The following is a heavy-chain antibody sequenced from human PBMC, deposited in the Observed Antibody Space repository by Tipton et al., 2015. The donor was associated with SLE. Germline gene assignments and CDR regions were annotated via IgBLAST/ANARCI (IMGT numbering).Heavy chain of an antibody. V-gene: IGHV1-69*18. CDR3: ASPNWNDEDYFDS. CDR2: IIPIFGTA. Sequence: QLVQSGPEMKKPGASVKVSCKASGYTFTSYGISWVRQAPGQGLEWMGRIIPIFGTANYAQKFQGRVTITADESTSTAYMELSSLRSEDTAVYYCASPNWNDEDYFDSWGQGTLVTVSS. D-gene: IGHD1-1*01. CDR1: GYTFTSYG. J-gene: IGHJ4*02.